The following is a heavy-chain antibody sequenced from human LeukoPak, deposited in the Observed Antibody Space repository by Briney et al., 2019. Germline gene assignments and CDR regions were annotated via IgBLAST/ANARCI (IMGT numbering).Heavy chain of an antibody. CDR1: GGSFSGYY. CDR3: ARAGDSSSWYYFDY. V-gene: IGHV4-34*01. J-gene: IGHJ4*02. Sequence: SETLSLTCAVYGGSFSGYYWSWIRQPPGKGLEWIGEINHSGSTNYNPSLKSQVTISVDTSKNQFSLKLSSVTAADTAVYYCARAGDSSSWYYFDYWGQGTLVTVSS. CDR2: INHSGST. D-gene: IGHD6-13*01.